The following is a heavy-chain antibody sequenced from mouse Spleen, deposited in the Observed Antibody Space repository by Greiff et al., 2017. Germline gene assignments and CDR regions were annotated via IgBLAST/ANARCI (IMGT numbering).Heavy chain of an antibody. V-gene: IGHV6-6*01. D-gene: IGHD1-1*01. CDR2: IRNKANNHAT. Sequence: EVHLVESGGGLVQPGGSMKLSCAASGFTFSDAWMDWVRQSPEKGLEWVAEIRNKANNHATYYAESVKGRFTISRDDSKSSVYLQMNSLRAEDTGIYYCTSPPFYGSSYGFGYWGQGTLVTVSA. CDR3: TSPPFYGSSYGFGY. J-gene: IGHJ3*01. CDR1: GFTFSDAW.